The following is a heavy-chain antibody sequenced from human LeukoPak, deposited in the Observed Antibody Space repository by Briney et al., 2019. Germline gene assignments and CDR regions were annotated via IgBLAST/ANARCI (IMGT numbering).Heavy chain of an antibody. CDR2: ISWDGGST. V-gene: IGHV3-43D*03. D-gene: IGHD6-13*01. CDR1: GFTFDA. Sequence: GGSLRLSCAASGFTFDAMHWVRQAPGKGLEWVSLISWDGGSTYYADSVKGRFTISRDNSKNSLYLQMNSLRAEDTALYYCAKGTSSWHEFDYWGQGTLVTVSS. J-gene: IGHJ4*02. CDR3: AKGTSSWHEFDY.